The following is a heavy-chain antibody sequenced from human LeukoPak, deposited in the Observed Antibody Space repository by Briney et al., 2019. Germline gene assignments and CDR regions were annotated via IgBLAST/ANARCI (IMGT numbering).Heavy chain of an antibody. CDR2: ISSSSSYI. Sequence: GGSLRLSCAASGFTFSSYSMNWVRQAPGKGLEWVSSISSSSSYIYYADSVKGRFTITRDNAKNSLYLQTNSLRAEDTAVYYCARDDTRVLMVYAKYYFDYWGQGTLVTVSS. CDR3: ARDDTRVLMVYAKYYFDY. CDR1: GFTFSSYS. J-gene: IGHJ4*02. D-gene: IGHD2-8*01. V-gene: IGHV3-21*01.